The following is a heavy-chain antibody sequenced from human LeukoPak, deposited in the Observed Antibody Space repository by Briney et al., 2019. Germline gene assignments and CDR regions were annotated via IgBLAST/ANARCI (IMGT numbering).Heavy chain of an antibody. CDR1: GGSISSYY. Sequence: SSETLSLTCTVSGGSISSYYWSWIRQPPGKGLEWIGNLFYSGSPNYNPSLKSRVTISFDTSKNQFSLKLSSVTAADTAVYYCARVGHLAAAGTYDYWGQGTLVTVSS. D-gene: IGHD6-13*01. CDR3: ARVGHLAAAGTYDY. V-gene: IGHV4-59*08. CDR2: LFYSGSP. J-gene: IGHJ4*02.